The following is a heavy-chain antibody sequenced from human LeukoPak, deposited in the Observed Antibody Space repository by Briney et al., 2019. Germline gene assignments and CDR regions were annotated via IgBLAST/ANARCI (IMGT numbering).Heavy chain of an antibody. CDR1: GGSITGFF. J-gene: IGHJ4*02. Sequence: SVTLSLTCAVSGGSITGFFWTWIRQPAGEGLQYIGRIFSRGGANYDPSLQSRVAMSVDTSQNLFSLKLTSVTAADTAVYFCARVATPDVSSPLDFWGQGILVTVSS. D-gene: IGHD6-19*01. CDR2: IFSRGGA. CDR3: ARVATPDVSSPLDF. V-gene: IGHV4-4*07.